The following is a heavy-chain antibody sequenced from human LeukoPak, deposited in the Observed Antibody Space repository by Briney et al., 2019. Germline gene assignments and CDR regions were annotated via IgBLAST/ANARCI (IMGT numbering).Heavy chain of an antibody. CDR3: ARGRPYYYDSSGYYRVFDY. CDR1: GGSISSSNW. CDR2: IYHSGST. D-gene: IGHD3-22*01. J-gene: IGHJ4*02. V-gene: IGHV4-4*02. Sequence: SGTLSLTCAVSGGSISSSNWWNWVRQPPGKGLEWIGEIYHSGSTNYNPSLKSRVTISVDTSKNQFSLKLSSVTAADTAVYYCARGRPYYYDSSGYYRVFDYWGQGTLVTVSS.